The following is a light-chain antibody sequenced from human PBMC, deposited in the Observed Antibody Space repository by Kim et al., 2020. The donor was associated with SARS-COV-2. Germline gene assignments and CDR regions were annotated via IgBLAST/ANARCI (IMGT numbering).Light chain of an antibody. V-gene: IGKV3-20*01. CDR3: QQNVSLST. CDR1: PGVSSGY. J-gene: IGKJ5*01. CDR2: GAS. Sequence: SPGERAALPGRASPGVSSGYLARHQQNPGQAPRVLSYGASSRATGIPGRCSGGGSGTDFTLTISRLEAEDFAVYYCQQNVSLSTFGQGTRLEIK.